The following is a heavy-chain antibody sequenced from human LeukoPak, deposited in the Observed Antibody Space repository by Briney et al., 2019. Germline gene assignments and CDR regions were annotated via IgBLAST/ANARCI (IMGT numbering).Heavy chain of an antibody. V-gene: IGHV3-49*04. J-gene: IGHJ6*02. CDR1: GFNLGDHA. Sequence: PGWSLRLSRTTSGFNLGDHAMTWVRQAPGKGVEWVGFIRSKAYRGTTEYAPSVKGRFTISRDDSKSVVYLQMNSLKSEDTAVYYCSRGPIQLWVHNGVDVWGQGTTVTVSS. CDR3: SRGPIQLWVHNGVDV. CDR2: IRSKAYRGTT. D-gene: IGHD5-18*01.